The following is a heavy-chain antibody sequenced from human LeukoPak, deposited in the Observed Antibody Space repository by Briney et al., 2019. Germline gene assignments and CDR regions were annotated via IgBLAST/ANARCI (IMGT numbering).Heavy chain of an antibody. D-gene: IGHD6-19*01. V-gene: IGHV4-39*01. CDR2: IYYSGST. J-gene: IGHJ1*01. CDR1: GGSISSRHHY. CDR3: ARLGYGYSSGGEVQH. Sequence: SETLSLTCTVSGGSISSRHHYWGWIRQPPGKGLEWIGYIYYSGSTYYNASLKSRVTISVDTSKNQFSLKLSSVTAADTAVYYCARLGYGYSSGGEVQHWGQGTLVTVSS.